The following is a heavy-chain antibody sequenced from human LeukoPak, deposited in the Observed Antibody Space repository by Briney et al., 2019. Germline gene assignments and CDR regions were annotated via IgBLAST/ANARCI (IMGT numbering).Heavy chain of an antibody. CDR1: GGSISSYY. CDR3: ASTPYYYYYMDV. Sequence: SETLSLTCTVSGGSISSYYWSWIRQPPGKGLEWIGYIYYSGSTNYNPSLKSRVTISVDTSKNQFSLELSSVTAADTAVYYCASTPYYYYYMDVWGKGTTVTVSS. J-gene: IGHJ6*03. CDR2: IYYSGST. V-gene: IGHV4-59*08.